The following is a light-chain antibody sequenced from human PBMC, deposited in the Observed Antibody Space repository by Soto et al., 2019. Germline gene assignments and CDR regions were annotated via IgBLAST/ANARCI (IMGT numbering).Light chain of an antibody. Sequence: EVVMTQSPATRSVSPGERASLSCMASQSVNANLAWYQQKPGQAPRLLIHGASNRATGIPARFSGSGFGTEFILTISSLQSEDFAVYYCQQYNTWLWTFGQGTKVEI. V-gene: IGKV3-15*01. CDR2: GAS. CDR1: QSVNAN. CDR3: QQYNTWLWT. J-gene: IGKJ1*01.